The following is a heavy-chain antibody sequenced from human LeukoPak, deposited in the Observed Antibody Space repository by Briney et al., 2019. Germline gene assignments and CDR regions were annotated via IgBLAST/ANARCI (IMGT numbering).Heavy chain of an antibody. Sequence: PGGSLRLSCAASGFTFSDYYMSWIRQAPGEGLEWVSYISSSGSTIYYADSVKGRFTISRDNAKNSLYLQMNSLRAEDTAVYYCARIITIFGVVTRAFYYMDVWGKGTTVTVSS. CDR3: ARIITIFGVVTRAFYYMDV. CDR1: GFTFSDYY. V-gene: IGHV3-11*04. CDR2: ISSSGSTI. J-gene: IGHJ6*03. D-gene: IGHD3-3*01.